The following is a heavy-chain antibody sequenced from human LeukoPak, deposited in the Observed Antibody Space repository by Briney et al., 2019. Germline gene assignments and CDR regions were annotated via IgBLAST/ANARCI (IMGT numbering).Heavy chain of an antibody. CDR2: IYYSGST. J-gene: IGHJ4*02. CDR1: GGSISSGGYS. V-gene: IGHV4-30-4*07. CDR3: ARGDYDYVYMLDY. D-gene: IGHD3-16*01. Sequence: SETLSLTCAVSGGSISSGGYSWSWIRQPPGKGLEWIGYIYYSGSTYYNPSLKSRVTISVDTSKNQFSLKLSSVTAADTAVYYCARGDYDYVYMLDYWGQGTLVTVSS.